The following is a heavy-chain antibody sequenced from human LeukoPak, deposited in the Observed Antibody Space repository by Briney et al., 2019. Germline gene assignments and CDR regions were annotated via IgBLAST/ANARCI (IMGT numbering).Heavy chain of an antibody. CDR1: GFTFDDYA. CDR2: INWNSDSI. CDR3: AINGGGDSGYGNFDY. J-gene: IGHJ4*02. D-gene: IGHD5-12*01. V-gene: IGHV3-9*01. Sequence: GGSLRLSCAVSGFTFDDYAMHWVRQVPGKGLEWVSGINWNSDSIGYADSVKGRFTTSRDNAENSLYLQMNSLRAEDTAFYYCAINGGGDSGYGNFDYWGQGTLVTVSS.